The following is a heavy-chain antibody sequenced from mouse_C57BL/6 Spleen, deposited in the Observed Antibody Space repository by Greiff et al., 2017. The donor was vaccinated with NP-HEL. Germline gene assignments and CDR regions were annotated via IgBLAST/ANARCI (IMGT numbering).Heavy chain of an antibody. D-gene: IGHD1-1*01. CDR2: INPNNGGT. Sequence: EVQLQQSGPELVKPGASVKISCKASGYTFTDYYMNWVKQSHGKSLEWIGDINPNNGGTSYNQKFKGKATLTVDKSSSTAYMELRSLTSEDSAVYYCARGIYYYGSSYEGFAYWGQGTLVTVSA. CDR1: GYTFTDYY. V-gene: IGHV1-26*01. CDR3: ARGIYYYGSSYEGFAY. J-gene: IGHJ3*01.